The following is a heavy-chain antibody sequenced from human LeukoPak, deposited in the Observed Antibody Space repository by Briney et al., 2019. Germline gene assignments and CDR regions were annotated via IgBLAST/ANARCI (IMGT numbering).Heavy chain of an antibody. D-gene: IGHD1-26*01. CDR1: GFTVSSNY. V-gene: IGHV3-66*02. J-gene: IGHJ4*02. Sequence: GVCLRLSCAASGFTVSSNYISWVPQAPGKRLDWVSIIYSGGSTYYADSMNSRFTISRDNSKNTLYLQMNSLGVEGTAVYYWARELHWGQGTLVTVSS. CDR2: IYSGGST. CDR3: ARELH.